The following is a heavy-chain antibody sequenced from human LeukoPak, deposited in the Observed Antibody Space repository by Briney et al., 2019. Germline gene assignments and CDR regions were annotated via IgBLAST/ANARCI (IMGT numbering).Heavy chain of an antibody. CDR3: AGDLPLRY. J-gene: IGHJ4*02. CDR1: GFTFSSYG. Sequence: PGGSLRLSCAASGFTFSSYGMHWVRQAPGKGLEWEAVISYDGSNKYYADSVKGRFTISRDNSKNTLYLQMNSLRAEDTAIYYCAGDLPLRYWGQGTLVTVSS. V-gene: IGHV3-30*03. CDR2: ISYDGSNK.